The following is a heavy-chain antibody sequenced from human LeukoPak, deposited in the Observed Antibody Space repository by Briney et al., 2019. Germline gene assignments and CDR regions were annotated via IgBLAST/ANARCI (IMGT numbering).Heavy chain of an antibody. CDR1: GGTFSNCV. D-gene: IGHD2-8*02. Sequence: SSVKVSCKASGGTFSNCVISWVRQAPGQGLEWMGEIIPSLGTTNSAQKFQGRVTITTDESTSTVYLELSSLRPDDTAVYYCARGAEPCTGIPCFRAGDYWGQGALVTVSS. J-gene: IGHJ4*02. CDR3: ARGAEPCTGIPCFRAGDY. CDR2: IIPSLGTT. V-gene: IGHV1-69*05.